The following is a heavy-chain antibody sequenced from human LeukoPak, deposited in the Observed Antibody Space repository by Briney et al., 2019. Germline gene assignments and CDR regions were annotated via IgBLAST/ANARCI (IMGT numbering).Heavy chain of an antibody. D-gene: IGHD2-15*01. V-gene: IGHV3-73*01. Sequence: PGGSLKLSCVASGFTFRASAMHWVRQASGKGLEWVGHIRTKGNDYATAYAASVKGRFTISRDNSKNTLYLQMDSLRADDTAVYYCAKDTAAGECTGGNCYSYFDYWGQGTLVTVSS. CDR3: AKDTAAGECTGGNCYSYFDY. J-gene: IGHJ4*02. CDR2: IRTKGNDYAT. CDR1: GFTFRASA.